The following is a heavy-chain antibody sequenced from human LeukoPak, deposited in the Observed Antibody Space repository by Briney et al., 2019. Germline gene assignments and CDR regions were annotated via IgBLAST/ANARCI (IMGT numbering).Heavy chain of an antibody. J-gene: IGHJ4*02. D-gene: IGHD3-22*01. Sequence: GGSLRRSCAASGFTVSSNYMSWVRQAPGKGLEWVSVIYSGGSTYYADSVKGRFTISRDNSKNTLYLRMNSLRAEDTAVYYCARGGDSSGYTAPFFDYWGQGTLVTVSP. V-gene: IGHV3-53*01. CDR2: IYSGGST. CDR3: ARGGDSSGYTAPFFDY. CDR1: GFTVSSNY.